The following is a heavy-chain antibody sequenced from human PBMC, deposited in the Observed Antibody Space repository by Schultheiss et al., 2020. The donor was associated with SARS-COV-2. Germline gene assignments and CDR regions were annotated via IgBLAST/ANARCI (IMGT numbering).Heavy chain of an antibody. D-gene: IGHD2-15*01. J-gene: IGHJ4*02. CDR1: GFTFSSYS. Sequence: GESLKISCAASGFTFSSYSMNWVRQAPGKGLEWVSSISSSSSYIYYADSVKGRFTISRDNAKNSLYLQMNSLRAEDTAVYYCASALGGPYYFDYWGQGTLVTVSS. CDR3: ASALGGPYYFDY. V-gene: IGHV3-21*01. CDR2: ISSSSSYI.